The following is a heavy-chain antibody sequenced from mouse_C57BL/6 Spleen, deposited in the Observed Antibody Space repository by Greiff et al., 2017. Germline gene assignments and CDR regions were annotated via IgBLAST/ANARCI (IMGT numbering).Heavy chain of an antibody. CDR3: ARGDAWLAY. J-gene: IGHJ3*01. D-gene: IGHD3-3*01. Sequence: VQLKQSGPGLVKPSQSLSLTCSVTGYSITSGYYWNWIRQFPGNKLEWMGFISYDGSNNYNPSLKNRISITRDTTKNQFVLKFNSVTTEDTATYYCARGDAWLAYWGQGTLGTVSA. V-gene: IGHV3-6*01. CDR2: ISYDGSN. CDR1: GYSITSGYY.